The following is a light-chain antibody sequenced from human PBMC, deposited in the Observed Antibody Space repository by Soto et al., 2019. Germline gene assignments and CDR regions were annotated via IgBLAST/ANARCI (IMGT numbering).Light chain of an antibody. CDR2: DVS. V-gene: IGLV2-14*03. CDR3: NSYTGSSTLVV. CDR1: SRDVGDYNY. J-gene: IGLJ2*01. Sequence: QPASVSGSPGQSITISCTGTSRDVGDYNYVSWYQHHPGKAPKLLIYDVSHRPSWASSRFSGSKSGNTASLTISGLQAEDEADYYCNSYTGSSTLVVFGGGTKLTVL.